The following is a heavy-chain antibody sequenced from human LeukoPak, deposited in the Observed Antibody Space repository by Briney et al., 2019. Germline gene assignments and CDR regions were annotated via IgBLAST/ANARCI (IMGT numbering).Heavy chain of an antibody. CDR2: ISGGGDIT. Sequence: GGSLRLSCAASGFTFSSYAMSWVRQTPGKGLEWVSAISGGGDITYYADSVTGRFTISRDNSKDTLFLQMHSLRPGDTAVYYCVREDTPATANYWGQGTLVTISS. J-gene: IGHJ4*02. CDR3: VREDTPATANY. D-gene: IGHD2-21*02. V-gene: IGHV3-23*01. CDR1: GFTFSSYA.